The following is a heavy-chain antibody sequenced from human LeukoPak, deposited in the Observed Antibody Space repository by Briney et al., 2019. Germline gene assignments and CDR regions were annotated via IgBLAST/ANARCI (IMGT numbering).Heavy chain of an antibody. V-gene: IGHV4-39*07. J-gene: IGHJ4*02. Sequence: SETLSLTCTVSGGSISSSSYYWGWIRQPPGKGLEWIGSIYYSGSTYYNPSLKSRVTISVDTSKNQFSLKLSSVTAADTAVYYCARKRGDYAFDYWGQGTLVTVSS. CDR1: GGSISSSSYY. CDR2: IYYSGST. D-gene: IGHD4-17*01. CDR3: ARKRGDYAFDY.